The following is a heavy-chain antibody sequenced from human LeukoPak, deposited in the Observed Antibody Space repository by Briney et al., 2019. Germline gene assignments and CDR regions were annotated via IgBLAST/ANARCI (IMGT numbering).Heavy chain of an antibody. CDR2: VNPNSGNT. Sequence: GASVKVSCKASGCDFSSFDVNWVRQAPGQGLEWMGWVNPNSGNTGYAQKFQGRVTITADESTSTAYMELSSLRSEDTAVYYCARDDTFTAGYDFWSGSHWFDPWGQGTLVTVSS. V-gene: IGHV1-8*01. D-gene: IGHD3-3*01. CDR3: ARDDTFTAGYDFWSGSHWFDP. J-gene: IGHJ5*02. CDR1: GCDFSSFD.